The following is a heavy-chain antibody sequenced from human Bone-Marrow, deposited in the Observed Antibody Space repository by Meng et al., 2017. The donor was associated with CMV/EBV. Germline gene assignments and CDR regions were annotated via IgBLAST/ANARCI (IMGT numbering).Heavy chain of an antibody. Sequence: GESLKISCAASGFTFSSYAMNWVRQAPGKGLEWVSAISGSGGNTYYADSVKGRFTISRDNSKNTLYLQMSSLRADDTAVYYCATIPSINCFDPWGQGTRVTVSS. J-gene: IGHJ5*02. D-gene: IGHD2-21*01. CDR2: ISGSGGNT. CDR1: GFTFSSYA. V-gene: IGHV3-23*01. CDR3: ATIPSINCFDP.